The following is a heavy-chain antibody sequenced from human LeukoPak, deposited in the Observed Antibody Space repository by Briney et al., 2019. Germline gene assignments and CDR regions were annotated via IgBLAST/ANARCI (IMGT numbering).Heavy chain of an antibody. J-gene: IGHJ4*02. CDR1: GYTFTSYA. CDR3: ARVVLELGRGFDY. V-gene: IGHV7-4-1*02. Sequence: ASVRVSCKASGYTFTSYAMNWVRQSPGQGLGWMGWINPNTGNPTYAQAFTGRFVFSLDTSVSTAYLQISSLNAEDTAVYYCARVVLELGRGFDYWGQGTLVTVSS. D-gene: IGHD6-13*01. CDR2: INPNTGNP.